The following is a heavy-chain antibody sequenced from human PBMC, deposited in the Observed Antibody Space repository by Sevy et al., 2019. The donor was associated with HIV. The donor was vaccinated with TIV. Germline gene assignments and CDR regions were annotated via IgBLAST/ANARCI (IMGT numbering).Heavy chain of an antibody. D-gene: IGHD3-3*01. J-gene: IGHJ4*02. CDR1: GFIFNSYV. CDR2: ISGHGGST. CDR3: AGGFWSGFDY. Sequence: GGSLRLSCAASGFIFNSYVMSWVRQAPGKGVEWVSSISGHGGSTYYTDSVKGRFTISRDNSRNMLDLEMNSLRDDDTAVYYCAGGFWSGFDYWGQGALVTVSS. V-gene: IGHV3-23*01.